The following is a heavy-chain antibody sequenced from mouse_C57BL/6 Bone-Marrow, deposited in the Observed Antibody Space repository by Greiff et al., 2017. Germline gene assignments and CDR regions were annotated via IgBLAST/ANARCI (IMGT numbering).Heavy chain of an antibody. J-gene: IGHJ2*01. V-gene: IGHV5-4*03. CDR2: ISDGGSYT. Sequence: DVMLVESGGGLVKPGGSLKLSCAASGFTFSSYAMSWVRQTPEKRLEWVATISDGGSYTYYPDNVKGRFTISRDNAKNNLYLQMSHLKSDDTAMYYCARGLLARHFDYWGQGTTLTVSS. D-gene: IGHD1-1*01. CDR1: GFTFSSYA. CDR3: ARGLLARHFDY.